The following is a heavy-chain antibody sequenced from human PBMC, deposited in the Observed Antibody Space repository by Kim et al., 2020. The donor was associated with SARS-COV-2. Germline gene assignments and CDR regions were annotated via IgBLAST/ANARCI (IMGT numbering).Heavy chain of an antibody. V-gene: IGHV3-23*01. D-gene: IGHD3-10*01. J-gene: IGHJ5*02. Sequence: NPDTVKGRIAIFRDNTKNTLYLQMDNLRAEDTAVYYCASTYYYGSGFDPWGQGTLVTVSS. CDR3: ASTYYYGSGFDP.